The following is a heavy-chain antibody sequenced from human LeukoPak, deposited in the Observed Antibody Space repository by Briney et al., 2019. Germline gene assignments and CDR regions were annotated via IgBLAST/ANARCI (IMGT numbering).Heavy chain of an antibody. CDR2: IKQDGSEK. D-gene: IGHD5-12*01. CDR3: AKIRVATSWDAFDI. Sequence: GGSLRLSCAASGFTFSSYWMSWVRQAPGKGLEWVANIKQDGSEKYYVDSVKGRFTISRDNAKNSLYLQMNSLRAEDTAVYYCAKIRVATSWDAFDIWGQGTMVTVSS. V-gene: IGHV3-7*03. J-gene: IGHJ3*02. CDR1: GFTFSSYW.